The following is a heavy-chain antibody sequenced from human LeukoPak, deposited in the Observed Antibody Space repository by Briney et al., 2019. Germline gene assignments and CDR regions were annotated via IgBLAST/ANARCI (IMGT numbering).Heavy chain of an antibody. CDR2: ICPDGTGI. V-gene: IGHV3-74*01. J-gene: IGHJ6*02. Sequence: GGSLRLSCAASGFIFSFYCMHWVRQAPGKGPMWVSRICPDGTGISYADSVKGRFTISRDNAKNSLYLQMNSLRAEDTAVYYCAREIVVPAALGNYYYYGMDVWGQGTTVTVSS. D-gene: IGHD2-2*01. CDR3: AREIVVPAALGNYYYYGMDV. CDR1: GFIFSFYC.